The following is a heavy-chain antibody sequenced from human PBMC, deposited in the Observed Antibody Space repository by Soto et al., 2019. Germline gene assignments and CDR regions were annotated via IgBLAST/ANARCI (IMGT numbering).Heavy chain of an antibody. CDR3: ARAYYYDSSGYYRLGYGMDV. J-gene: IGHJ6*01. CDR2: IIPIFGTA. V-gene: IGHV1-69*13. Sequence: SVKVSCKASGYTFTSYAMHWVRQAPGQGLEWMGGIIPIFGTANYAQKFQGRVTITADESTSTAYMELSSLRSEDTAVYYCARAYYYDSSGYYRLGYGMDVWGQGTAVTVSS. D-gene: IGHD3-22*01. CDR1: GYTFTSYA.